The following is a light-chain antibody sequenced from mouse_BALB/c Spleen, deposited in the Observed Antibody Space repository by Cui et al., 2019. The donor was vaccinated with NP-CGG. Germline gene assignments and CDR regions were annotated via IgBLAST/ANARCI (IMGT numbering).Light chain of an antibody. V-gene: IGLV1*01. CDR1: IGAVTTSNY. Sequence: QAVVTQESALTTSPGETVTLTCRSSIGAVTTSNYANWVQENPDHLFTGLIGGTNNRAPGVPARFSGSLIGDKAALTVTGAQTEDEAMYFCALWYSNHWVFGGGTKLTVL. CDR3: ALWYSNHWV. CDR2: GTN. J-gene: IGLJ1*01.